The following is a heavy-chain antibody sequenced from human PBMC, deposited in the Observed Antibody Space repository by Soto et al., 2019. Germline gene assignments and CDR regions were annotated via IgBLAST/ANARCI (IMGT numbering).Heavy chain of an antibody. CDR1: GFSLTTSGVG. D-gene: IGHD3-3*01. Sequence: QITLNESGPTVVRPTETLTLTCRFSGFSLTTSGVGVGWIRQSPGKAPEWLALLYWDDDKRYSASLKRRLSITKDSSKNQVVLTVSDLDPTDTATYYCAHRVLRTVFGLVTTAAIYFDFWGQGTPVAVSS. J-gene: IGHJ4*02. CDR3: AHRVLRTVFGLVTTAAIYFDF. CDR2: LYWDDDK. V-gene: IGHV2-5*02.